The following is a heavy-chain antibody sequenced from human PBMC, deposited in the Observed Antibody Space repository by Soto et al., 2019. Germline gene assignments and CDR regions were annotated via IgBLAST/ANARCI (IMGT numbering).Heavy chain of an antibody. Sequence: QVQLVESGGGAVQPGRSLRLSCAASGFTFNHFAMHWVRQAPGKGLDWVAVISYDGRRKSYADSVKGRFTISRDNSERTLDLQMNNLTSQDTGIYYCAREDSGDYCAYFDYWGQGSLVAVSS. CDR2: ISYDGRRK. D-gene: IGHD1-26*01. CDR1: GFTFNHFA. J-gene: IGHJ4*02. CDR3: AREDSGDYCAYFDY. V-gene: IGHV3-30*04.